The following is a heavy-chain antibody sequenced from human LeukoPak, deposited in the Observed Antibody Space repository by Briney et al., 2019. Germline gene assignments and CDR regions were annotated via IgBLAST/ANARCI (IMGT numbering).Heavy chain of an antibody. CDR1: GFTFSDYY. D-gene: IGHD4-11*01. J-gene: IGHJ6*03. CDR3: ARAGLFDDYSNYQGPNYYYYYYMDV. Sequence: GGSLRLSCAASGFTFSDYYMSWIRQAPGKGLEWVSYISSSGSTIYYADSVKGRFTISRDNAKNSLYLQMNSLRAEDTAVYYCARAGLFDDYSNYQGPNYYYYYYMDVWGKGTTVTVSS. V-gene: IGHV3-11*04. CDR2: ISSSGSTI.